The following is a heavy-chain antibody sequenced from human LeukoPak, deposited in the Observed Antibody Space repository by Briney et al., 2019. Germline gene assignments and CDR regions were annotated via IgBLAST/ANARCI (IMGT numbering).Heavy chain of an antibody. V-gene: IGHV3-21*01. CDR2: ISSSSSYI. Sequence: GGSLRLSCAASGFTFSSYAMHWVRQAPGKGLEWVSSISSSSSYIYYADSVKGRFTISRDNAKNSLYLQMNSLRAEDTAVYYCARVGLGELLRSLDYWGQGTLVTVSS. CDR1: GFTFSSYA. CDR3: ARVGLGELLRSLDY. D-gene: IGHD1-26*01. J-gene: IGHJ4*02.